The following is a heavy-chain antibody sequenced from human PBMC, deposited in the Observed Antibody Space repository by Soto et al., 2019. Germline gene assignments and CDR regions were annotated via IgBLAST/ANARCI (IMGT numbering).Heavy chain of an antibody. CDR3: ATLWPFDY. J-gene: IGHJ4*02. V-gene: IGHV4-34*01. Sequence: SQTHPLTCAVYGGCLSGYYWSWLRQPPGRGLEWIGEINHRGSTNYNPSLKSRVTISVDTSKNQISLKLSSVTAADTAVYYCATLWPFDYWGQGTLVTVSS. CDR2: INHRGST. CDR1: GGCLSGYY. D-gene: IGHD3-10*01.